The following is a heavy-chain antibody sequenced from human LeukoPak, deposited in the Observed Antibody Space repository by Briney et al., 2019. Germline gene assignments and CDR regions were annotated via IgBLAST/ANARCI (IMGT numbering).Heavy chain of an antibody. CDR1: GGSISSSSYY. Sequence: PSETLSLTCTVSGGSISSSSYYWGWIRQPPGKGLEWIGSIYYSGSTYYNPSLKSRVTISVDTSKNQFSLKLSSVTAADTAVYYCARVDSSGWYANDYWGQGTLVTVSS. CDR2: IYYSGST. D-gene: IGHD6-19*01. CDR3: ARVDSSGWYANDY. J-gene: IGHJ4*02. V-gene: IGHV4-39*07.